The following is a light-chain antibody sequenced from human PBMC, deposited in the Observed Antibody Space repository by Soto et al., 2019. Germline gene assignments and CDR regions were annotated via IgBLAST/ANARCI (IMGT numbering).Light chain of an antibody. CDR1: HDISNY. J-gene: IGKJ4*01. CDR3: QQYHNLILT. V-gene: IGKV1-33*01. Sequence: DIQMTQSPSSLSASLGDSVTITCQASHDISNYLNWYQHKPGKAPKLLIYDASNLEAGVPSRFSGSGSGTDFVLTISSLQPEDIATYYCQQYHNLILTFGGRTKVEL. CDR2: DAS.